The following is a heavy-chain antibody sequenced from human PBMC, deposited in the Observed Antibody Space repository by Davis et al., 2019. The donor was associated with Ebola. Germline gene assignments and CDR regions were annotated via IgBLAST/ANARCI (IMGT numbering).Heavy chain of an antibody. Sequence: PSETLSLTCTVSGGSISSHYWSWIRQPAGKGLEWIGRIYTSGRTNYNPSLKSRVTMSVDTSKNQFSLRLNSVTTADTAVYYCARVMSNYDSRSYSTADAFDIWGQGTMVTVSS. J-gene: IGHJ3*02. CDR3: ARVMSNYDSRSYSTADAFDI. CDR2: IYTSGRT. V-gene: IGHV4-4*07. CDR1: GGSISSHY. D-gene: IGHD3-22*01.